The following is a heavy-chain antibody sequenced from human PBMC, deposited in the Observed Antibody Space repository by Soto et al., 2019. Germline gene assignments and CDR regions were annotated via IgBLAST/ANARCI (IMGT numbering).Heavy chain of an antibody. CDR3: ARGRFDFIWGTPAPYLDY. V-gene: IGHV4-59*01. Sequence: SDTLSLTCPVSGDSISTYYWTLIRQPPGKGLEWIGYIYNSATTKYNPSLKSRVTISVDTSKNQFSLKLSSVTTADTAVYYCARGRFDFIWGTPAPYLDYWGQGALVTFS. J-gene: IGHJ4*02. CDR2: IYNSATT. CDR1: GDSISTYY. D-gene: IGHD3-16*01.